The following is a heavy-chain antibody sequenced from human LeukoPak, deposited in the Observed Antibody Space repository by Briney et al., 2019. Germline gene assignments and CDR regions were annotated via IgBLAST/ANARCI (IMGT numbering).Heavy chain of an antibody. V-gene: IGHV4-39*07. Sequence: SETLSLTCTVSGGSISSSSYYWGWIRQPPGKGLEWIGSIYYSGSTYYNPSLKSRVTISVDTSKNQFSLKLSSVTAADTAVYYCARGRGYLSLSRYYYYYMDVWGKGTTVTVSS. CDR3: ARGRGYLSLSRYYYYYMDV. D-gene: IGHD2/OR15-2a*01. J-gene: IGHJ6*03. CDR1: GGSISSSSYY. CDR2: IYYSGST.